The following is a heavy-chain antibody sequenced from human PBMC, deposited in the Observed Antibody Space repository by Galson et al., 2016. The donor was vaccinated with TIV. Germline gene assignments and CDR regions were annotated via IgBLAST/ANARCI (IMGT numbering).Heavy chain of an antibody. CDR1: GYTFSRHG. CDR3: ARGATVTPYSFFDY. D-gene: IGHD4-17*01. Sequence: SVKVSCKAAGYTFSRHGISWVRQAPGQGLEWLGWISVESGNTNNAQKLQGRVTMTTDTSTGTAYMELRSLRSDDTAVYYCARGATVTPYSFFDYWGQGTLVTVSS. J-gene: IGHJ4*02. CDR2: ISVESGNT. V-gene: IGHV1-18*01.